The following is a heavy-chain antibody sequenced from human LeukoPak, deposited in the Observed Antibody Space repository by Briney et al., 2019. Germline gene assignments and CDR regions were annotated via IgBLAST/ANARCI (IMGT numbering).Heavy chain of an antibody. V-gene: IGHV4-61*02. J-gene: IGHJ4*02. CDR3: ARCDGWSGTSLDY. CDR1: GGSISSGSYY. Sequence: SETLSLTCTVSGGSISSGSYYWSWIRQPAGKGLEWIGRIYTSGSTNYNPSLKSRVTISVDTSKNQFSLKLSPVTAADTAVYYCARCDGWSGTSLDYWGQGTLVTVSS. D-gene: IGHD1-7*01. CDR2: IYTSGST.